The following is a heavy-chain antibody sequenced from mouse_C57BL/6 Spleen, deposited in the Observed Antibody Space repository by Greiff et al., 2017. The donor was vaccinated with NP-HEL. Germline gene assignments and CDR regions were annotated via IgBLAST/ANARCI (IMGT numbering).Heavy chain of an antibody. Sequence: QVQLQQPGAELVKPGASVKMSCKASGYTFTSYWITWVKQRPGQGLEWVGDIYPGCGSTNYNEKFKSKATLTVDTSSSTAYMQLSSLTSEDSAVYYCARRWTTVVAHFDVWGTGTTVTVSS. CDR2: IYPGCGST. D-gene: IGHD1-1*01. J-gene: IGHJ1*03. CDR1: GYTFTSYW. V-gene: IGHV1-55*01. CDR3: ARRWTTVVAHFDV.